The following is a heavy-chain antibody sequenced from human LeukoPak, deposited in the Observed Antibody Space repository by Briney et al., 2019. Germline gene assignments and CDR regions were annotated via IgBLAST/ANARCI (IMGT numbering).Heavy chain of an antibody. CDR2: IYSGDST. CDR1: GFSVSSNY. D-gene: IGHD6-13*01. Sequence: PGGSLRLSCAASGFSVSSNYMSWVRQALGKGLEWVSVIYSGDSTYYADSVKGRFTISRDNSKNTLYLQMNSLRAEDTAVYYCAKVPLRIAAAGYYYSMDVWGKGTTVTVSS. V-gene: IGHV3-53*01. CDR3: AKVPLRIAAAGYYYSMDV. J-gene: IGHJ6*03.